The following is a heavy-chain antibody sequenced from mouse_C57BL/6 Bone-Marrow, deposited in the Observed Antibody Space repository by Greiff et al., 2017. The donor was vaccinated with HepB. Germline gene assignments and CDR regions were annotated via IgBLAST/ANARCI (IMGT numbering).Heavy chain of an antibody. CDR2: IWSGGST. Sequence: QVQLKESGPGLVQPSQSLSITCTVSGFSLTSYGVHWVRQSPGKGLEWLGVIWSGGSTDYNAAFISRLSISKDNSKSQVFFKMNSLQADDTAIYYCARNGHLIYDGYYLDDWGQGTTLTVSS. V-gene: IGHV2-2*01. D-gene: IGHD2-3*01. J-gene: IGHJ2*01. CDR3: ARNGHLIYDGYYLDD. CDR1: GFSLTSYG.